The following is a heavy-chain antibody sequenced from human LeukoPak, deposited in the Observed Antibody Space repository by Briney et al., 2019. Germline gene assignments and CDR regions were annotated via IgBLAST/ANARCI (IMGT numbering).Heavy chain of an antibody. Sequence: SETLSLTSTVSGGSISSYYWSWIRQPPGKGLEWIGYIYYSGSTSYNPSLKSRVTISVDKSKNQFSLKLSSVTAADTAVYYCAGEVAAAAGTNHDAFDIWGQGTMVTVSS. J-gene: IGHJ3*02. CDR2: IYYSGST. D-gene: IGHD6-13*01. CDR1: GGSISSYY. CDR3: AGEVAAAAGTNHDAFDI. V-gene: IGHV4-59*12.